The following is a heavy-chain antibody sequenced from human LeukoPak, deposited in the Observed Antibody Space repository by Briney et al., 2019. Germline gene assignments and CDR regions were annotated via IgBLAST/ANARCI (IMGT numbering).Heavy chain of an antibody. J-gene: IGHJ6*02. Sequence: GGSLRLSCAASGFTFSSYEMTWVRQAPGKGLEWVSYISSSGSTVYYADSVKGRFTISRDNAKNSLYLQMNSLRAEDTAVYYCARDRGCSSTSCFMEDHGMDVWGQGTTVTVSS. CDR1: GFTFSSYE. CDR2: ISSSGSTV. V-gene: IGHV3-48*03. CDR3: ARDRGCSSTSCFMEDHGMDV. D-gene: IGHD2-2*01.